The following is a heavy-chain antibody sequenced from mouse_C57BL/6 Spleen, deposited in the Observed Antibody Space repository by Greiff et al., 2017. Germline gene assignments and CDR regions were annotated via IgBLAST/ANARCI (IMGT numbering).Heavy chain of an antibody. D-gene: IGHD2-5*01. CDR1: GYSFTGYY. Sequence: VQLQQSGPELVKPGASVKISCKASGYSFTGYYMNWVKQSPEKSLEWIGEINPSTGGTTYNQKFKAKATLTVDKSSSTAYMQLQSLTSEDSAVYYCARSAYSNYGGDLFAYWGQGTLVTVSA. CDR2: INPSTGGT. J-gene: IGHJ3*01. CDR3: ARSAYSNYGGDLFAY. V-gene: IGHV1-42*01.